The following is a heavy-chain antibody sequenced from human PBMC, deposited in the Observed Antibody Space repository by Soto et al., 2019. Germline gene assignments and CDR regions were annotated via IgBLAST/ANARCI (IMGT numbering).Heavy chain of an antibody. CDR3: ARTTITGPSPPRGFFDL. CDR2: IMPTSGRP. J-gene: IGHJ2*01. V-gene: IGHV1-69*01. Sequence: VQLVQSGAEVKKPGSSVKVSCKASGGTFSKSGISWVRQAPGQGLECMGVIMPTSGRPDYAQKFQGRVIITADESTSTAYMELSGLTSEDTAVYYCARTTITGPSPPRGFFDLWGRGTLVTVSS. D-gene: IGHD1-20*01. CDR1: GGTFSKSG.